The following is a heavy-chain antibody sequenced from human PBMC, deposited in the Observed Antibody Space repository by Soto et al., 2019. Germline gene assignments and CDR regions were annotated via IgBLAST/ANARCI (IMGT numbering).Heavy chain of an antibody. Sequence: PSQTLSLTCAISGDSVPSYSAAWNWIRQSPSGGLEWLGRTYYRSRFFSDYAESVKSRIIINPDTSKNQLSLQLKSVTPEDTAVYYCVRDRYSSSGWFDPWGQGTPVTVSS. J-gene: IGHJ5*02. D-gene: IGHD3-10*01. CDR3: VRDRYSSSGWFDP. V-gene: IGHV6-1*01. CDR2: TYYRSRFFS. CDR1: GDSVPSYSAA.